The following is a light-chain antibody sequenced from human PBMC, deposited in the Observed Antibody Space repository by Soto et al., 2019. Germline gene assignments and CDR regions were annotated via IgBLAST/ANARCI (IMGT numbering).Light chain of an antibody. J-gene: IGKJ5*01. CDR2: DGS. Sequence: EIVLTQSPPTLSLSPGERATLSCRASQSISSFLAWYQQRPGQAPRLLISDGSNRATGIPARFSGSGSGTDFTLTITSLEPEDFVVYYCQQHYNWPRITFGQGIRLEIK. CDR1: QSISSF. V-gene: IGKV3-11*01. CDR3: QQHYNWPRIT.